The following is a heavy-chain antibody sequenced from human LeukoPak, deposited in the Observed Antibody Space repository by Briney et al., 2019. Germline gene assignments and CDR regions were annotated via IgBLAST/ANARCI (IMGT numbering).Heavy chain of an antibody. J-gene: IGHJ4*02. Sequence: GGSLRLSCAASGFTFSSYGMHWVRQAPGKGLEWVAVIWYDGSNKYYADSVKGRFTISRDNSKNTLYLQMNSLRAEDTAVYYCARETVYYYIDYWGQGTLVTVSS. CDR3: ARETVYYYIDY. CDR2: IWYDGSNK. D-gene: IGHD1-1*01. CDR1: GFTFSSYG. V-gene: IGHV3-33*01.